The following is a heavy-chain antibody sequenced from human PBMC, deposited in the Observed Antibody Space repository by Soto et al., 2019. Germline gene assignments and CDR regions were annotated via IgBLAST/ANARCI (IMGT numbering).Heavy chain of an antibody. CDR3: ARGVRTMIFFFHLDY. Sequence: ASETLALTCSFSGDSVISHYLTWIRQSPEKGLEWIGYMHYTGFSHYNPSLKSRLTISVDRSKNQFTLQLTSVTVEDTAVYYCARGVRTMIFFFHLDYWGQGSLFTVSS. V-gene: IGHV4-59*02. J-gene: IGHJ4*02. CDR1: GDSVISHY. D-gene: IGHD3-22*01. CDR2: MHYTGFS.